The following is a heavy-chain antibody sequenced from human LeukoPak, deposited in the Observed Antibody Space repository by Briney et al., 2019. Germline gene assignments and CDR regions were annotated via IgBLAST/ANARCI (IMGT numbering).Heavy chain of an antibody. CDR3: AREGADYSNSYYFDY. D-gene: IGHD4-11*01. J-gene: IGHJ4*02. CDR1: GGTFSSYA. CDR2: IIPIFGTA. V-gene: IGHV1-69*13. Sequence: SVKVSCXASGGTFSSYAISWVRQAHGQGLEWMGGIIPIFGTANYAQKFQGRVTITADESTSTAYMELSSLRSEDTAVYYCAREGADYSNSYYFDYWGQGTLVTVSS.